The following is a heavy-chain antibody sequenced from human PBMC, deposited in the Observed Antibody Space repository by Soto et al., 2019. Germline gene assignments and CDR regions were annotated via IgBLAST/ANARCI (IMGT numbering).Heavy chain of an antibody. J-gene: IGHJ6*02. D-gene: IGHD3-3*01. CDR2: IYPGDSDT. Sequence: GESLKISCKGSGYSFTSYWIGWVRQMPGKGLEWMGIIYPGDSDTRYSPSFQGQVTISADKSISTAYLQWSSLKASDTAMYYCARHRRPYYDFWSGGYYYYGMDVWGQGTTFTVSS. CDR1: GYSFTSYW. V-gene: IGHV5-51*01. CDR3: ARHRRPYYDFWSGGYYYYGMDV.